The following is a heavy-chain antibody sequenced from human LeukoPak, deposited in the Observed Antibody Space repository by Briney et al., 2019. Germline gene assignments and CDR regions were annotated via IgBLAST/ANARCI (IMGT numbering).Heavy chain of an antibody. V-gene: IGHV1-69*05. CDR2: IIPIFGTA. D-gene: IGHD3-9*01. CDR1: GYSFTSYA. Sequence: KISCKGSGYSFTSYAISWVRQAPGQGLEWMGGIIPIFGTANYAQKFQGRVTITTDESTSTAYMELSSLRSEDTAVYYCARQDYDILTWYYFDYWGQGTLVTVSS. J-gene: IGHJ4*02. CDR3: ARQDYDILTWYYFDY.